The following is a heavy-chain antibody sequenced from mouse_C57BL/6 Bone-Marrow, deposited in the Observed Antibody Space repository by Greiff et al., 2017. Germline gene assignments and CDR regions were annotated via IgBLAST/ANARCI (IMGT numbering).Heavy chain of an antibody. Sequence: QVQLKESGPELVKPGASVTISCKASGYAFSSSWMNWVKQRPGKGLEWIGRIYPGDGDPHYNGTFKGKATLTADKSSSTAYIQLSSLTSEDYAVYFCARGGYPYYYAMDYWGQGTSVTVSS. CDR2: IYPGDGDP. D-gene: IGHD2-2*01. CDR3: ARGGYPYYYAMDY. CDR1: GYAFSSSW. J-gene: IGHJ4*01. V-gene: IGHV1-82*01.